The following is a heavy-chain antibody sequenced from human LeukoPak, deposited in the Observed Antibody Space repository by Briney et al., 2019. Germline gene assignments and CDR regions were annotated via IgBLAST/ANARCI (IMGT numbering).Heavy chain of an antibody. CDR3: ARSYSSALGSY. Sequence: PSETLSPTCTVSGGSISSSSYYWGWIRQPPGRGLEWIGSIYYSGSTYYNPSLKSRVTISVDTSKNQFSLKLSSVTAADTAVYYCARSYSSALGSYWGQGTLATVSS. J-gene: IGHJ4*02. V-gene: IGHV4-39*01. CDR2: IYYSGST. D-gene: IGHD6-19*01. CDR1: GGSISSSSYY.